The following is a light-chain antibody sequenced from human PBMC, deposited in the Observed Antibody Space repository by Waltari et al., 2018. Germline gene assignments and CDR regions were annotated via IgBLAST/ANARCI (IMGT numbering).Light chain of an antibody. J-gene: IGKJ1*01. V-gene: IGKV1-17*01. CDR3: MQSLQTPRT. Sequence: DIQMTQSPSSLSASVGDRVTITCRASQGVRNDLGWYQQKPGKAPKRLIFAASNLQSGVPSRFSGSGSGTDFTLQISRVEAEDVGVYYCMQSLQTPRTFGQGTKLEIK. CDR2: AAS. CDR1: QGVRND.